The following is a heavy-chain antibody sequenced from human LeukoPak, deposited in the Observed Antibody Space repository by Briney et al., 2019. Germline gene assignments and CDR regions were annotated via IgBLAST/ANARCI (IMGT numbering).Heavy chain of an antibody. J-gene: IGHJ3*02. V-gene: IGHV3-30*02. Sequence: PGGSLRLSCAASGFTFSSYGMHWVRQAPGKGLEWVAFIRYDGSNKYYADSVKGRFTISRDSSKNTLYLQMNSLRTEDTAVYYCAKGGYHYDRGAFDIWGQGTMVTVSS. D-gene: IGHD3-22*01. CDR1: GFTFSSYG. CDR2: IRYDGSNK. CDR3: AKGGYHYDRGAFDI.